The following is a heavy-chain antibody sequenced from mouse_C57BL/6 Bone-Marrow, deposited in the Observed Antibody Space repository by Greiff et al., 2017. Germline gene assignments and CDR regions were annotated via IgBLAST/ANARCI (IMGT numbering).Heavy chain of an antibody. CDR2: ISYSGST. CDR1: GYSITSAY. CDR3: ARSLSANWDYYFDY. V-gene: IGHV3-8*01. Sequence: EVKLVESGPGLAKPSQTLSLTCSVTGYSITSAYWNWIRKFPGNKLEYMGYISYSGSTYYNPSLKSRISITRDTSKNQYYLQLNSVTTEDTATYYCARSLSANWDYYFDYWGQGTTLTVSS. J-gene: IGHJ2*01. D-gene: IGHD4-1*01.